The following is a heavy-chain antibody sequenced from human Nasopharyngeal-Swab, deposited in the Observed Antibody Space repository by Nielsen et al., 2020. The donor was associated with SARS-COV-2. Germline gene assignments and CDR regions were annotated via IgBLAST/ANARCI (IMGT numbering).Heavy chain of an antibody. Sequence: GGSLRLSCAASGFTFSSYEMNWVRQAPGKGLVWVSRVNVDGSTTIYADSVRGRFTISRDNAKNTLYLQMNSLRVEDTAVYFCVRDFWGAFDSWGQGTLVTVSS. D-gene: IGHD3-16*01. CDR3: VRDFWGAFDS. CDR1: GFTFSSYE. V-gene: IGHV3-74*01. CDR2: VNVDGSTT. J-gene: IGHJ4*02.